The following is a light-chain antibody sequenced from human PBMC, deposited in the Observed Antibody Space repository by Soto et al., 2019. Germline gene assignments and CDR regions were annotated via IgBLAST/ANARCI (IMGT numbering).Light chain of an antibody. V-gene: IGKV1-5*03. J-gene: IGKJ4*01. CDR2: KAS. Sequence: DIQMTQSPSTLSASVGDRVTITCRASQSISTWLAWYQQKPGKAPKLLIYKASNLEGGVPSRFSGSGSGTEFNITISSLQPDDFATYYCQQYNTYPITFGGGTKVDIK. CDR3: QQYNTYPIT. CDR1: QSISTW.